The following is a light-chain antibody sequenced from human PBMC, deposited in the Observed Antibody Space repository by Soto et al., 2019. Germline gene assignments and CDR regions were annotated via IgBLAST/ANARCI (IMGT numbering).Light chain of an antibody. CDR2: AAS. J-gene: IGKJ1*01. V-gene: IGKV1-5*01. CDR1: QSISKW. CDR3: QQYNIWPQT. Sequence: DIQMTQSPSTLSASVGDRVTITCRASQSISKWLAWYLQRPGKAPKRLIYAASSLQSGVPSRFSGSGSGTEFTLTISSLQSEDFAVYFCQQYNIWPQTFGQGTKVDIK.